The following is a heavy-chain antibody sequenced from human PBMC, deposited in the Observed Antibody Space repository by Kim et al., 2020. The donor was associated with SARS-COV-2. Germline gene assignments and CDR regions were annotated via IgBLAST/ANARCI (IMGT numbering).Heavy chain of an antibody. Sequence: GESLKISCKNSGYGFINYWIGWVRQMPGKGLEWMGIIYPSDSETRYSPSFQGRVTISVEKSTRTVHLEWSSLKASDTAMYYCARRPKYGDYEPYFDYWGQ. CDR3: ARRPKYGDYEPYFDY. CDR2: IYPSDSET. CDR1: GYGFINYW. V-gene: IGHV5-51*01. J-gene: IGHJ4*02. D-gene: IGHD5-12*01.